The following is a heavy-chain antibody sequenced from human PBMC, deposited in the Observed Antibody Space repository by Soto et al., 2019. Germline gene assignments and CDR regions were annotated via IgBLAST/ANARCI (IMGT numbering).Heavy chain of an antibody. J-gene: IGHJ5*02. CDR2: ISAYNGNT. Sequence: AGVEVSCKASGYTFTSYGISWVRQAPGQGLEWMGWISAYNGNTNYAQKLQGRVTMTTDTSTSTAYMELRSLRSDDTAVYYCARDAMYYYDSSGYPLTNWFDPWGQGTLVTVSS. D-gene: IGHD3-22*01. V-gene: IGHV1-18*01. CDR3: ARDAMYYYDSSGYPLTNWFDP. CDR1: GYTFTSYG.